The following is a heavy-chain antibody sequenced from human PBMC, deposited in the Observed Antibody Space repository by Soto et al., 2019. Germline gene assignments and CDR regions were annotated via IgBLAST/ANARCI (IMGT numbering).Heavy chain of an antibody. V-gene: IGHV3-23*01. CDR3: AKDRTAMDSNWFDP. CDR1: GFTLSSYA. Sequence: GGSLRLSCAASGFTLSSYAMSWVRQAPGKGLEWVSAISGSGGSTYYADSVKGRFTISRDNSKNTLYLQMNSLRAEDTAVYYCAKDRTAMDSNWFDPWGQGTLVTVSS. CDR2: ISGSGGST. J-gene: IGHJ5*02. D-gene: IGHD5-18*01.